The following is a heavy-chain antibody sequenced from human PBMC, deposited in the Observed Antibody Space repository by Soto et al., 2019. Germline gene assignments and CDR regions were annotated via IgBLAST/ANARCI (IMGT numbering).Heavy chain of an antibody. Sequence: EVQLVESGGGLVQPGGSLKLSCAASGFTFSGSAMHWVRQASGKGLEWVGGIRSKANSYATAYAASVKGRFTISRDDSKNTAYLQMNSLKTEDTAVYYCTRRSGSGWYGYWYFDLWGRGTLVTVSS. CDR3: TRRSGSGWYGYWYFDL. CDR2: IRSKANSYAT. V-gene: IGHV3-73*01. D-gene: IGHD6-19*01. CDR1: GFTFSGSA. J-gene: IGHJ2*01.